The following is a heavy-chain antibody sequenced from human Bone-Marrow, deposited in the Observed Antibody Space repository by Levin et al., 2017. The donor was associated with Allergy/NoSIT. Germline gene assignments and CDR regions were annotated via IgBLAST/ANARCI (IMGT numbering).Heavy chain of an antibody. CDR2: INPIDNDI. CDR3: ARRPLGGVVHNGFDP. V-gene: IGHV1-2*06. CDR1: GYTFTDYY. Sequence: ASVKVSCKASGYTFTDYYMHWIRQAPGQGLEWMARINPIDNDIHYSQKFKGRVTMTSDTSLSTAYMELSSLRSYDTAVYYCARRPLGGVVHNGFDPWGQGTLVTVSS. J-gene: IGHJ5*02. D-gene: IGHD3-10*01.